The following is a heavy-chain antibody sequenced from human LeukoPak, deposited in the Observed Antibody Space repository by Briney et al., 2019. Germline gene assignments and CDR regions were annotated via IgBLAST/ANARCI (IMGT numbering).Heavy chain of an antibody. CDR2: INPSGGST. CDR3: ARGTYYDILKRGTFDY. D-gene: IGHD3-9*01. CDR1: GYTFTSYH. J-gene: IGHJ4*02. V-gene: IGHV1-46*01. Sequence: ASVKVSCKASGYTFTSYHMHWVRQAPGQGLEWMGIINPSGGSTSYAQKFQGRVTMTRDMSTSTVYMELSSLRSEDTAVYYCARGTYYDILKRGTFDYWGQGTLVTVSS.